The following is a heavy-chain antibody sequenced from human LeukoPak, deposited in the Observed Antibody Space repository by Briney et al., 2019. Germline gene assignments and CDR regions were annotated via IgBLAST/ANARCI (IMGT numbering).Heavy chain of an antibody. D-gene: IGHD5-24*01. CDR2: IYYSGST. J-gene: IGHJ3*02. Sequence: PSETLSLTCTVSGGSISSYYWSWIRQPPGKGLEWIGYIYYSGSTNYNPSLKSRVTISVDTSKNQCSLKLSSVTAADTAVYYCATNPVEMATTGPGSAFDIWGQGTMVTVSS. CDR1: GGSISSYY. CDR3: ATNPVEMATTGPGSAFDI. V-gene: IGHV4-59*01.